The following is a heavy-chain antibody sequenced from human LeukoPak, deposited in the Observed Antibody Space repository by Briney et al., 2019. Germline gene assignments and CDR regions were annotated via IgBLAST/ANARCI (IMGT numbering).Heavy chain of an antibody. Sequence: PGGSLRLSCAASGFTFSGYWMHWVRQAPGKGLVWVSRINSDGSTTSYADSVKGRFTSSRDNAKMNSLTAEDTAVYYCARDYNYGLDYWGQGTLVTVSS. CDR3: ARDYNYGLDY. CDR1: GFTFSGYW. J-gene: IGHJ4*02. V-gene: IGHV3-74*01. CDR2: INSDGSTT. D-gene: IGHD1-1*01.